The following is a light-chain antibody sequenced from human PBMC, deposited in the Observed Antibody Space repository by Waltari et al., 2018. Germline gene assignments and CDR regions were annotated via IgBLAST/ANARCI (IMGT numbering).Light chain of an antibody. CDR2: GAS. J-gene: IGKJ1*01. CDR3: QHYVRLPAT. Sequence: EIVLTQSPGTLSLSPGERATLSCRASQSVSRTLAWYQQKAGQAPRLLIYGASTRATGIPERFSGGGSGTDCSLTISRLEPEDFAVYYCQHYVRLPATFGQGTKVEIK. V-gene: IGKV3-20*01. CDR1: QSVSRT.